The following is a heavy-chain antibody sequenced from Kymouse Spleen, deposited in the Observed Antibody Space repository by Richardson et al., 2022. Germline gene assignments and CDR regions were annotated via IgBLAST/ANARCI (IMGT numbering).Heavy chain of an antibody. V-gene: IGHV3-30*18. CDR2: ISYDGSNK. J-gene: IGHJ6*02. CDR3: AKDQGSSSPFYYYYYGMDV. D-gene: IGHD6-6*01. Sequence: QVQLVESGGGVVQPGRSLRLSCAASGFTFSSYGMHWVRQAPGKGLEWVAVISYDGSNKYYADSVKGRFTISRDNSKNTLYLQMNSLRAEDTAVYYCAKDQGSSSPFYYYYYGMDVWGQGTTVTVSS. CDR1: GFTFSSYG.